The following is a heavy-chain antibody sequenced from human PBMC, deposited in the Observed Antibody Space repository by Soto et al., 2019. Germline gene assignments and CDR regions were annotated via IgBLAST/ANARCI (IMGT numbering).Heavy chain of an antibody. J-gene: IGHJ3*02. Sequence: QITLKESGPTLVKPTQTLTLTCTFSGFSLSTSGVGVGWIRQPPGKALEWLALIYWDDDKRYSASLKSRLTITKDTSKHQVVLTMTNMDPVDTAKYYWAHTVIYGDYVCSSLDIWGKGTMVTVAS. CDR1: GFSLSTSGVG. CDR3: AHTVIYGDYVCSSLDI. D-gene: IGHD4-17*01. CDR2: IYWDDDK. V-gene: IGHV2-5*02.